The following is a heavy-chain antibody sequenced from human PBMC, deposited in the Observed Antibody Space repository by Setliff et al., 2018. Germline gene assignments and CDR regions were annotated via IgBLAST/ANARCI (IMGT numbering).Heavy chain of an antibody. V-gene: IGHV3-23*01. CDR1: GFTFSNFA. D-gene: IGHD6-13*01. CDR3: ARDRVANPSSWPYYFDY. Sequence: PGGSLRLSCAASGFTFSNFAMSWVRQAPGRGLEWVSSISGSGDSTYYADSVKGRFTISRDSSKNTLYLQMNGLRAEDTAVYYCARDRVANPSSWPYYFDYWGQGTLVTVSS. CDR2: ISGSGDST. J-gene: IGHJ4*02.